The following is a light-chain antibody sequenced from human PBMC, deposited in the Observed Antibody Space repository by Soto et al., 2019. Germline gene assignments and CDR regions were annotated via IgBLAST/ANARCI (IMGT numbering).Light chain of an antibody. CDR3: QQRSNWPLT. J-gene: IGKJ4*01. V-gene: IGKV3-11*01. CDR1: QSVSSY. Sequence: EIVLTQSPATLSLSPGERATLSCRASQSVSSYLDWYQQKPGQAPRLLIYDASNRATGFPARVSGSGSGTDFTLTISSLETADLAVYYCQQRSNWPLTFGGGTQVQIK. CDR2: DAS.